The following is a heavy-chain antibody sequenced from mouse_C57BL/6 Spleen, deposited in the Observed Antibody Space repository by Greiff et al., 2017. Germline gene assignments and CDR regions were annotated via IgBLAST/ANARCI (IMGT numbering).Heavy chain of an antibody. CDR2: INPNNGGT. CDR3: AVTYYSNWGLAY. CDR1: GYTFTDYN. Sequence: VQLQQSGPELVKPGASVKMSCKASGYTFTDYNMHWVKQSHGKSLEWIGYINPNNGGTSYNQKFKGKATLTVNKSSSTAYMELRSLTSEDSAVYYCAVTYYSNWGLAYWGQGTLVTVSA. D-gene: IGHD2-5*01. V-gene: IGHV1-22*01. J-gene: IGHJ3*01.